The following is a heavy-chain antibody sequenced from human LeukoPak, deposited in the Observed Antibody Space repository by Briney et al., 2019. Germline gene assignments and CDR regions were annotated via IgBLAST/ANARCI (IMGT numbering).Heavy chain of an antibody. CDR3: AELGITMIGGV. CDR1: GFTFSSYA. CDR2: ISSSSIYI. Sequence: GRSLRLSCAASGFTFSSYAMHWVRQAPGKGLEWVSSISSSSIYIYYADSVKGRFTISRDNAKNSLYLQMNSLRAEDTAVYYCAELGITMIGGVWGKGTTVTISS. J-gene: IGHJ6*04. D-gene: IGHD3-10*02. V-gene: IGHV3-21*01.